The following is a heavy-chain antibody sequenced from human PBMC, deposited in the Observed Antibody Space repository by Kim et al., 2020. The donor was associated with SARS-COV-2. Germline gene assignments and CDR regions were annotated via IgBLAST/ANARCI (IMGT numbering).Heavy chain of an antibody. J-gene: IGHJ6*02. CDR2: ISYDGSNK. CDR3: ARPRLQLGELSSHYYYYGMDV. D-gene: IGHD3-16*02. CDR1: GFTFSSYA. V-gene: IGHV3-30*04. Sequence: GGSLRLSCAASGFTFSSYAMHWVRQAPGKGLEWVAVISYDGSNKYYADSVKGRFTISRDNSKNTLYLQMNSLRAEDTAVYYCARPRLQLGELSSHYYYYGMDVWGQGTTVTVSS.